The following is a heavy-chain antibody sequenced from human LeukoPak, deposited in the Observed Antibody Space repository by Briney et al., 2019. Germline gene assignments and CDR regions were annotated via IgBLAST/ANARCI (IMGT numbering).Heavy chain of an antibody. CDR1: GYTFTSYD. CDR2: MNPNSGNT. J-gene: IGHJ5*02. D-gene: IGHD3-10*01. CDR3: ARGSCYYGSGSYSLGFDP. Sequence: ASVKVSCKASGYTFTSYDINWVRQATGQGLEWMGWMNPNSGNTGYAQKFQGRVTMTGNTSISTAYMELSSLRSEDTAVYYCARGSCYYGSGSYSLGFDPWGQGTLVTVSS. V-gene: IGHV1-8*01.